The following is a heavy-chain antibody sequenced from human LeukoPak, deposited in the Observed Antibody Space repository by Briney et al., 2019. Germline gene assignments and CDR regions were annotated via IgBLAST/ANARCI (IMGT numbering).Heavy chain of an antibody. CDR2: ISYDGSNK. CDR1: GFTFSSYA. V-gene: IGHV3-30*14. CDR3: ARELFAVGFDYGLDY. D-gene: IGHD4/OR15-4a*01. Sequence: PGRSLRLSCAASGFTFSSYAMHWVRQAPGKGLEWVAVISYDGSNKYYADSVKGRFTISRDNSKNTLYLQMNSLRAEDTAVYYYARELFAVGFDYGLDYWGQGTLVTVSS. J-gene: IGHJ4*02.